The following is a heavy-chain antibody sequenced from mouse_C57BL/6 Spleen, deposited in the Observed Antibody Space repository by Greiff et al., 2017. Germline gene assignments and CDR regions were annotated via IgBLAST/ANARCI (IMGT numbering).Heavy chain of an antibody. CDR1: GFTFSDYG. Sequence: VQLKESGGGLVKPGGSLKLSCAASGFTFSDYGMHWVRQAPEKGLEWVAYISSGSSTIYYADTVKGRFTISRDNAKNTLFLQMTSLRSEDTAMYYYASSCYEYDDAMDYWGQGTSVTVSS. V-gene: IGHV5-17*01. J-gene: IGHJ4*01. CDR3: ASSCYEYDDAMDY. CDR2: ISSGSSTI. D-gene: IGHD2-4*01.